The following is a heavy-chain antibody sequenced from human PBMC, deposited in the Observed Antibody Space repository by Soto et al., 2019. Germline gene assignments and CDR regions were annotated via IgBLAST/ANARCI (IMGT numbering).Heavy chain of an antibody. J-gene: IGHJ4*02. CDR3: ASGGWFGEFEPPDY. Sequence: GGSLRLSCAASGFTFSSYGMHWVRQAPGKGLEWVAVIWYDGSNKYYADSVKGRFTISRDNSKNTLYLQMNSLRAEDTAVYYCASGGWFGEFEPPDYWGQGTLVTVSS. CDR2: IWYDGSNK. CDR1: GFTFSSYG. D-gene: IGHD3-10*01. V-gene: IGHV3-33*01.